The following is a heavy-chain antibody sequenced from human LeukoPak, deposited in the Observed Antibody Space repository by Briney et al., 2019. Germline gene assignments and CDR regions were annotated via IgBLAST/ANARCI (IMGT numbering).Heavy chain of an antibody. D-gene: IGHD1-26*01. Sequence: GASVKVSCKASGYTFTDYYVHWVRQAPGQGLEWMGWINPNSDGTYYAQKFQGRVTMTRDTSITTAYMELTRLRSDDTAVYYCARADWELHRWFDPWGQGTLVTVSS. CDR3: ARADWELHRWFDP. CDR2: INPNSDGT. V-gene: IGHV1-2*02. CDR1: GYTFTDYY. J-gene: IGHJ5*02.